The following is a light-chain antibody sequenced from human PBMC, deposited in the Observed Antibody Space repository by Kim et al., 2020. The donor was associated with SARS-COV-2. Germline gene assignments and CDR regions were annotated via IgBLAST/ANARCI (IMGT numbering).Light chain of an antibody. Sequence: GQAVPISCTGTSSDVGGYNYVSWYQQHPGQAPKLMIYDVSKRPSGVPDRFSGSKSGNTASLTVSGLQAEDEADYYCSSYAGSNNLVFGGGTKLTVL. CDR2: DVS. CDR1: SSDVGGYNY. CDR3: SSYAGSNNLV. V-gene: IGLV2-8*01. J-gene: IGLJ2*01.